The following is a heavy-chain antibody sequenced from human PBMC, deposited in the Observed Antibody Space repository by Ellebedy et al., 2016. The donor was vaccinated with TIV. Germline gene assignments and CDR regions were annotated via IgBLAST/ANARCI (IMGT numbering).Heavy chain of an antibody. CDR3: ARDPALPRGRFDT. V-gene: IGHV1-2*02. J-gene: IGHJ5*02. CDR1: GYTFTDYY. Sequence: AASVKVSCKASGYTFTDYYVHWVRQAPGQGLEWMGWINPNSGGTIYAQKFQGRVTMTRDTSISTAYMELSRLKSDDTAVYYCARDPALPRGRFDTWGQGTLVTVSS. CDR2: INPNSGGT.